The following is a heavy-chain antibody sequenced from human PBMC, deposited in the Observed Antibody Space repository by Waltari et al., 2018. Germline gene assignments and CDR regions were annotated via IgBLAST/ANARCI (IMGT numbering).Heavy chain of an antibody. CDR2: INHSGST. V-gene: IGHV4-34*01. Sequence: QVQLQQWGAGLLKPSETLSLTCAVYGGSFSGYYWSWIRQPPGKGLEWIGEINHSGSTNYTPSLKSLVTISVDTSKNQFSLKLSSVTAADTAVYYCARRGNSSSSDFDYWGQGTLVTVSS. J-gene: IGHJ4*02. D-gene: IGHD6-6*01. CDR1: GGSFSGYY. CDR3: ARRGNSSSSDFDY.